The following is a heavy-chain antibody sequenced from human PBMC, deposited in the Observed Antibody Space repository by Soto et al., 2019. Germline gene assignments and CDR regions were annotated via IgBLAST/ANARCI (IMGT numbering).Heavy chain of an antibody. CDR1: GASISGFY. D-gene: IGHD1-1*01. V-gene: IGHV4-4*07. Sequence: PSETLSLTCTVSGASISGFYWSWIRKSAGKGQEWIGRIYATGTTDYNPSLKSRVMMSVDTSKKQFSLKLRSVTAADTAVYYCVRDGTKTLRDWFDPWGQGISVTVS. CDR3: VRDGTKTLRDWFDP. J-gene: IGHJ5*02. CDR2: IYATGTT.